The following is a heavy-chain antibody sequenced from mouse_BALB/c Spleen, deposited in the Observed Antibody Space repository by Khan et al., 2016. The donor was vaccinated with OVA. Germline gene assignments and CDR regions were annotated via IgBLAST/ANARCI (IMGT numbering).Heavy chain of an antibody. CDR2: ISTYYGDA. CDR1: GYTFTDFT. CDR3: TRGGGGNRFAY. V-gene: IGHV1S137*01. Sequence: QVQLKQSGAELVRPGVSVKISCKGSGYTFTDFTIHWVKQSHAKSLEWIGVISTYYGDATYNQKFKGKATMTVDKTSSTAYMELARLTSEDSAIYYVTRGGGGNRFAYWGQGTLVTVSA. J-gene: IGHJ3*01.